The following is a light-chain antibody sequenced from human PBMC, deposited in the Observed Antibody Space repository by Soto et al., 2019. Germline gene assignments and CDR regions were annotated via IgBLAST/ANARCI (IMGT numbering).Light chain of an antibody. J-gene: IGLJ2*01. CDR2: RNN. Sequence: QSVVTQPPSASGTPGPRVTISCSGGSSNIGYSYVYWYQQVPGTAPKLLIQRNNQRPSGVPDRFSGSKSGTSASLAISGLRSEDDADYFCAAWDDSLRGVIFGGGTKLTVL. CDR3: AAWDDSLRGVI. CDR1: SSNIGYSY. V-gene: IGLV1-47*01.